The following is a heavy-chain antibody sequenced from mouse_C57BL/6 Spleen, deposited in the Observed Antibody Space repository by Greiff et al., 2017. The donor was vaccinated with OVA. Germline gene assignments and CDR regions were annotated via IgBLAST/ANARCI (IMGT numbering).Heavy chain of an antibody. Sequence: EVHLVESGGDLVKPGGSLKLSCAASGFTFSSYGMSWVRQTPDKRLEWVATISSGGSYTYYPDRVTGRFTISRDNAKNTLYLQMSSLKSEDTAVYYCARIYYDYGFGDWGQGTLVTVSA. CDR2: ISSGGSYT. CDR1: GFTFSSYG. J-gene: IGHJ3*02. CDR3: ARIYYDYGFGD. D-gene: IGHD2-4*01. V-gene: IGHV5-6*01.